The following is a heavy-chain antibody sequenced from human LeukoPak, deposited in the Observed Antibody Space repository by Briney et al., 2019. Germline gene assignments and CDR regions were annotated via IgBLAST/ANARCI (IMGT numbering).Heavy chain of an antibody. CDR2: IKEEGSVK. D-gene: IGHD3-10*01. V-gene: IGHV3-7*01. Sequence: PGGSLRLSRVDSVFTSSDYWMTWVRQAPGKGVEWVANIKEEGSVKYYVDSVKVRFSISRDNAKKSLYLQLNRLRVEDTAVYYCATEGTDGRGSFGWFDSWGQGTLVTVSS. CDR3: ATEGTDGRGSFGWFDS. J-gene: IGHJ5*01. CDR1: VFTSSDYW.